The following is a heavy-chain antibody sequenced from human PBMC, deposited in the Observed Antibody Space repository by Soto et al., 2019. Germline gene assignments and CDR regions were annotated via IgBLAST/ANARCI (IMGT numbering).Heavy chain of an antibody. Sequence: ASVKVSCKASGGTFSSYAISWVRQAPGQGLEWMGGIIPIFGTANYAQKFQGRVTITADESTSTAYMELSSLRSEDTAVYYCGRAKPSELYYGIFAGAPPPLYYYGMDVWGQGTTVTVSS. J-gene: IGHJ6*02. CDR3: GRAKPSELYYGIFAGAPPPLYYYGMDV. D-gene: IGHD3-9*01. V-gene: IGHV1-69*13. CDR2: IIPIFGTA. CDR1: GGTFSSYA.